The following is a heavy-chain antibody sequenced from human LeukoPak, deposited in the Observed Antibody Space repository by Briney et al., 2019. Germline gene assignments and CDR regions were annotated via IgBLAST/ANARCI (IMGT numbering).Heavy chain of an antibody. D-gene: IGHD6-19*01. CDR1: GYTFTGYY. J-gene: IGHJ3*02. CDR2: INPNSGGT. CDR3: ARDPSDIGSSGWTGDAFDI. V-gene: IGHV1-2*02. Sequence: ASVKVSCKASGYTFTGYYMHWVRQAPGQGLEWMGWINPNSGGTNYAQKFQGRVTMTRDTSISTAYMELSRLRSDDTAVYYCARDPSDIGSSGWTGDAFDIWGQGTMVTVSS.